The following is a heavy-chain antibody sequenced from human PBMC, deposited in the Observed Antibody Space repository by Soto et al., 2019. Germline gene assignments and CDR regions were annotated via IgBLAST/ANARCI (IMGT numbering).Heavy chain of an antibody. Sequence: PGGSLRLSCAASGFTPSTHWMGWVRQAPGKGLEWVANIKQDGSEKYYVDSVKGRFTISRDNAENSLYLQMNSLRAEDTAVYFCARPTGSRDPFDIWGQGTMVTVSS. J-gene: IGHJ3*02. V-gene: IGHV3-7*01. CDR3: ARPTGSRDPFDI. CDR2: IKQDGSEK. D-gene: IGHD1-1*01. CDR1: GFTPSTHW.